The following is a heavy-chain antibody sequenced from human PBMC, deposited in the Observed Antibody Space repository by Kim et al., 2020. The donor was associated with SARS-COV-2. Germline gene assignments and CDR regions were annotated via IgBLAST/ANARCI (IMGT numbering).Heavy chain of an antibody. CDR1: GFTFGDYA. V-gene: IGHV3-9*01. CDR3: AKQPIGVGAKAGYFDL. J-gene: IGHJ2*01. Sequence: GGSLRLSCAASGFTFGDYAMHWVRQAPGKGLEWVSGISWNSGSIGYADSVKGRFTISRDNAKNSLYLQMNSLRAEDTALYYCAKQPIGVGAKAGYFDLWGRGTLVTVSS. D-gene: IGHD1-26*01. CDR2: ISWNSGSI.